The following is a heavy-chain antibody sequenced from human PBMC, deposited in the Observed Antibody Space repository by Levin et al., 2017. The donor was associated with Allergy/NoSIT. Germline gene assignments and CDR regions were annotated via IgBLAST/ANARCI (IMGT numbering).Heavy chain of an antibody. CDR1: GFTFSSYS. J-gene: IGHJ4*02. CDR2: ISSSSSYI. V-gene: IGHV3-21*01. D-gene: IGHD6-13*01. CDR3: AGEGGAAAGTGALMIDY. Sequence: GESLKISCAASGFTFSSYSMNWVRQAPGKGLEWVSSISSSSSYIYYADSVKGRFTISRDNAKNSLYLQMNSLRAEDTAVYYCAGEGGAAAGTGALMIDYWGQGTLVTVSS.